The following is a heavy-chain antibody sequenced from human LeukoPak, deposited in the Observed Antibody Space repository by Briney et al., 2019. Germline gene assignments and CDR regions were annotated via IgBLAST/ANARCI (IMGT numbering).Heavy chain of an antibody. CDR1: VYTFTGYY. CDR2: INPNSGGT. Sequence: ASVKVSCKASVYTFTGYYMHGVRQAPGQGLEWMGWINPNSGGTNYEQKFQGRVTMTRDTSISTAYMELSRLRSDDTAVYYCARVGGYCSSTSCFNWGQGTLVTVSS. CDR3: ARVGGYCSSTSCFN. V-gene: IGHV1-2*02. J-gene: IGHJ4*02. D-gene: IGHD2-2*01.